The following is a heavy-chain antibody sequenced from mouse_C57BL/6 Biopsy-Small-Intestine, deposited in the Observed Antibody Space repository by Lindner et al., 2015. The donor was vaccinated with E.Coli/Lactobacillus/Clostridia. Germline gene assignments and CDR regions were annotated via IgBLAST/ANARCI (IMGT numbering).Heavy chain of an antibody. CDR1: GGSFGNEA. CDR2: IIPVFGTA. J-gene: IGHJ2*01. D-gene: IGHD1-2*01. CDR3: ARGLYSSGHYQVFDF. V-gene: IGHV1-66*01. Sequence: SVKVSCKASGGSFGNEAVSWVRQAPGQGLEWMGGIIPVFGTAAYAQKFQGRVTITADISTTTAYMDLSSLKIDDTAVYYCARGLYSSGHYQVFDFWGHGTLVTVSS.